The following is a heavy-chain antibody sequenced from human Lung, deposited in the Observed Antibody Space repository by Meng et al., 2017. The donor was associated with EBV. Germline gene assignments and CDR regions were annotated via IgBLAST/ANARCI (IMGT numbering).Heavy chain of an antibody. D-gene: IGHD7-27*01. CDR2: VSTDTGNP. Sequence: QVQLVQSGSELTKPGASVKVSCKASGYIFTSKPINWVRQAPGQGLEWMGWVSTDTGNPTYARGFRGRFVFSLDTSVSTAYLQINGLKADDTAVYYCARDLGQSNWAENALDHWGQGTLVTVSS. V-gene: IGHV7-4-1*02. J-gene: IGHJ4*02. CDR1: GYIFTSKP. CDR3: ARDLGQSNWAENALDH.